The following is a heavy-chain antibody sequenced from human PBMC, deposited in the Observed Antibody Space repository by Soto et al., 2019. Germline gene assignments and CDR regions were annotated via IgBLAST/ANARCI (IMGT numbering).Heavy chain of an antibody. CDR3: ARTGLLDCSGGSCYWFDP. D-gene: IGHD2-15*01. CDR2: IYYSGST. CDR1: GGSISRGGYY. Sequence: SETLSLTCTVSGGSISRGGYYWSWIRQHPGKGLEWIGYIYYSGSTYYNPSLKSRVTISVDTSKNQFSLRLSSVTAADTAVYYCARTGLLDCSGGSCYWFDPWGQGTLVTVYS. V-gene: IGHV4-31*03. J-gene: IGHJ5*02.